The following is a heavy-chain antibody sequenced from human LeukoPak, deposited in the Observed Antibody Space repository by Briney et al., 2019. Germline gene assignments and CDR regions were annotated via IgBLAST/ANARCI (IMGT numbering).Heavy chain of an antibody. V-gene: IGHV3-74*01. D-gene: IGHD4-11*01. CDR1: GFTFSNYW. J-gene: IGHJ4*02. CDR3: ARVTYGNPFFHY. CDR2: INIDGTTT. Sequence: PGGSLRLSCAASGFTFSNYWMHWVRQDPGKGLVWVSHINIDGTTTNYADSVKGRFIISRDNAKNTLYLQMNSLTAGDTAVYYCARVTYGNPFFHYWGQGTLVTVSS.